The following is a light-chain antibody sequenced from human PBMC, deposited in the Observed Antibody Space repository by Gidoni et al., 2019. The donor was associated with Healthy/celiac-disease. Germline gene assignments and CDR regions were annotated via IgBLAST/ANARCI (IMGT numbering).Light chain of an antibody. CDR1: QSVSSSY. J-gene: IGKJ4*01. V-gene: IGKV3-20*01. CDR2: GAS. Sequence: EIVLTQSPGTLSWSPGERATLSCRASQSVSSSYLAWYQQKPGQAPRLLIYGASSRATGIPDRFSGSGSGTDFTLTISRLEPEDFAVYYCQQYGSSPRTFGGGTRVESK. CDR3: QQYGSSPRT.